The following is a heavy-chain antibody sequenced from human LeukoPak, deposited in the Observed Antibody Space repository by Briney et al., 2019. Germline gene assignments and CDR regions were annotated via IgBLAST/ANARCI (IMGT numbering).Heavy chain of an antibody. D-gene: IGHD5-12*01. J-gene: IGHJ5*02. CDR2: IKQGGSEK. CDR3: ARGGSWFDV. Sequence: PGGSLRLSCAASGFTFSNYWMSWVRQAPGKGLEWVANIKQGGSEKNYVDSVKDRFTISRDNAENSLYLQVNSLGAEDTAVYYCARGGSWFDVWGQGALVTVSS. CDR1: GFTFSNYW. V-gene: IGHV3-7*01.